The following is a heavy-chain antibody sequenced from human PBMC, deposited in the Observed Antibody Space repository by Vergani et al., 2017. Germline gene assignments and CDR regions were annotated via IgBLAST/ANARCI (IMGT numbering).Heavy chain of an antibody. V-gene: IGHV3-15*01. CDR3: TTDPSLIWFGDLTVNL. Sequence: EVQLVESGGGLVKPGGSRRLSCAGSGFTFKNTWMNWVRQAPGEGLEWIGRIKTKTDAETTDYAAPVKGRFTISRDDSKNMVYLQMNSLKTEDTAVYYCTTDPSLIWFGDLTVNLWGQGTQVTVSS. CDR1: GFTFKNTW. CDR2: IKTKTDAETT. J-gene: IGHJ4*02. D-gene: IGHD3-10*01.